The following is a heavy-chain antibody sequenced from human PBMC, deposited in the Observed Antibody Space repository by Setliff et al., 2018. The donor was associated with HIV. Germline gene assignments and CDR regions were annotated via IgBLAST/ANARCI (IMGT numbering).Heavy chain of an antibody. CDR3: ARLRPTAFFDY. Sequence: VSCKASGYTFSSYSLHWVRQAPGQGLEWMGVINPHGGSTNYAQKFQGRVTMTRDTSTSTVYMELSSLRSDDTAVYYCARLRPTAFFDYWGQGTLVTVSS. D-gene: IGHD3-3*01. V-gene: IGHV1-46*01. J-gene: IGHJ4*02. CDR1: GYTFSSYS. CDR2: INPHGGST.